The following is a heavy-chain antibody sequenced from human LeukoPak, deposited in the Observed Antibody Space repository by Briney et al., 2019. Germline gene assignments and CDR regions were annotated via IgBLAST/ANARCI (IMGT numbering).Heavy chain of an antibody. J-gene: IGHJ4*02. D-gene: IGHD3-22*01. Sequence: GGSLRLSCAASGFTFGSYTMNWVRQAPGKGLEWVSAISGSGGSTYYADSVKGRFTISRDNAKNSLYLQMNSLRAEDTAVYYCARIYYDSSGYRLFDYWGQGTLVTVPS. CDR3: ARIYYDSSGYRLFDY. V-gene: IGHV3-23*01. CDR1: GFTFGSYT. CDR2: ISGSGGST.